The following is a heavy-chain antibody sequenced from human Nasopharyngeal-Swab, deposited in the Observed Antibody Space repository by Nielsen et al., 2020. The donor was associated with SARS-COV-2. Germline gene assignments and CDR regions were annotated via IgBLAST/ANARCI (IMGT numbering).Heavy chain of an antibody. Sequence: SVKVSCKAAGGTFSSYAISWVRQAPGQGLEWMGGIIPIFGTANYAQKFQGRVTITADESTSTAYMELSSLRSEDTAVYYCARDGTTSQTSYYYCGMDVWGQGTTVTVSS. D-gene: IGHD4-17*01. J-gene: IGHJ6*02. V-gene: IGHV1-69*13. CDR3: ARDGTTSQTSYYYCGMDV. CDR1: GGTFSSYA. CDR2: IIPIFGTA.